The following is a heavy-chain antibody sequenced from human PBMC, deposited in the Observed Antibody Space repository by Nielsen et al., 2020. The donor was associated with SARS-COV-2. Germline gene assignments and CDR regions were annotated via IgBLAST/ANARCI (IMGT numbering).Heavy chain of an antibody. D-gene: IGHD4-17*01. CDR3: ARGVTTVTMRFDY. CDR1: GGSISSYY. Sequence: SETLSPTCTVSGGSISSYYWSWIRQPPGKGLEWIGYIYYSGSTNYNPSLKSRVTISVDTSKNQFSLKLSSVTAADTAVYYCARGVTTVTMRFDYWGQGTLVTVSS. V-gene: IGHV4-59*01. CDR2: IYYSGST. J-gene: IGHJ4*02.